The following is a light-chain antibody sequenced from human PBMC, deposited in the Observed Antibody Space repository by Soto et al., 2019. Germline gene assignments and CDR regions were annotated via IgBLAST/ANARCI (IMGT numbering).Light chain of an antibody. CDR3: QQLNTYPIT. J-gene: IGKJ5*01. Sequence: QLTQSPSSLSASVGDRVAITCRASQGISSYLARYQKKPGKAPNLLIYAASTLQSGVPSRFSGSGSGTDFTLTISSLQPEDFATYYCQQLNTYPITFGQGTRLEIK. CDR2: AAS. CDR1: QGISSY. V-gene: IGKV1-9*01.